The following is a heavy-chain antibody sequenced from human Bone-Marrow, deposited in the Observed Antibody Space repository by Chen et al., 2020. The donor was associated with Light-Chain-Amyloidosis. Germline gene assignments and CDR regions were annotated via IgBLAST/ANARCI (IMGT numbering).Heavy chain of an antibody. J-gene: IGHJ4*02. CDR1: GFSLGAYG. V-gene: IGHV3-30*02. CDR3: ATPPRAYTNGPIHY. CDR2: IRFDGSET. D-gene: IGHD5-18*01. Sequence: QVQLVESGGDVVQPGGSLRLSCAASGFSLGAYGMHWVRQAPGKGLEWVATIRFDGSETYYADSVQGRFTISRDDSDNTLYLQMNSLRGEDTAVYYCATPPRAYTNGPIHYWCQGTLLTVSS.